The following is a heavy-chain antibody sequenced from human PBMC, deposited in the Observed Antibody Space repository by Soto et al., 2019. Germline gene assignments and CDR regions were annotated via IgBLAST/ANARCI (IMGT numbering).Heavy chain of an antibody. D-gene: IGHD6-25*01. J-gene: IGHJ5*02. V-gene: IGHV3-74*01. CDR1: GFTVSSNY. CDR2: INSDGIST. CDR3: VRDRAAADL. Sequence: EVQLVESGGGLIQPGGSLRLSCAASGFTVSSNYMSWVRQAPGKGLEWVSRINSDGISTSYADAVRGRFTISRDNAKNTVYLQMNRLRVDDTAVYFCVRDRAAADLWGPGTLVTVSS.